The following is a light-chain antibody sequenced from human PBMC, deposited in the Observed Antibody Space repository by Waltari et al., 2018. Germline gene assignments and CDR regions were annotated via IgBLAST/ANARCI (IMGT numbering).Light chain of an antibody. CDR2: DVS. CDR3: CSYAGSYTYWV. CDR1: STHVAGYTP. V-gene: IGLV2-11*01. J-gene: IGLJ3*02. Sequence: QSALTQPPSVSASPGQSVTISCTGPSTHVAGYTPVSWYLTHPGKAPKLIIYDVSDRPSGVPDRFAGSKSGNTASLTISGLQADEEADYFCCSYAGSYTYWVFGGGTTLTVL.